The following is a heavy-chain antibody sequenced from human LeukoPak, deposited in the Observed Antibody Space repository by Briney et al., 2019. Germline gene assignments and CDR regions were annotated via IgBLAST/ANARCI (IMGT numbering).Heavy chain of an antibody. V-gene: IGHV4-34*01. D-gene: IGHD4-17*01. Sequence: PSETLSLTCAVYGGSFSGYYWSWIRQPPGKGLEWIGEINHSGSTNYNPSLKSRVTISVDTSKNQFSLKLSSVTAADTAVYYCARVFDYGDYFPWGKGPLVPVSS. CDR1: GGSFSGYY. CDR3: ARVFDYGDYFP. J-gene: IGHJ5*02. CDR2: INHSGST.